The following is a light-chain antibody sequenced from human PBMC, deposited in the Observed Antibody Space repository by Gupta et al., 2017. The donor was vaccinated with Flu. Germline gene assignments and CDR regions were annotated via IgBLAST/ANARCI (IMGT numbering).Light chain of an antibody. Sequence: DIQLTQCAYTLSASVGDRVTITCRASQSISTWLAWYQHKPGKAPNLLISKASTLESGVPSRFSGRGSGTEFTLTISSLQPDDFATYYCQQYHTLGTFGQGTKVEIK. J-gene: IGKJ1*01. V-gene: IGKV1-5*03. CDR3: QQYHTLGT. CDR2: KAS. CDR1: QSISTW.